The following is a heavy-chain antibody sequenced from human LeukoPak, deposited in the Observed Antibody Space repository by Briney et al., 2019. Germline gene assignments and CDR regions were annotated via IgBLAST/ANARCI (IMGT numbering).Heavy chain of an antibody. CDR1: GGSIRSYY. J-gene: IGHJ4*02. CDR3: ARYDYGDYVFDY. V-gene: IGHV4-59*01. D-gene: IGHD4-17*01. CDR2: IYYSGST. Sequence: SETLSLTCTVSGGSIRSYYWSWIRQPPGKGLEWIGYIYYSGSTNYNPSLKSRVTISVDTSKNQFSLKLSSVTAADTAVYYCARYDYGDYVFDYWGQGTLVTVSS.